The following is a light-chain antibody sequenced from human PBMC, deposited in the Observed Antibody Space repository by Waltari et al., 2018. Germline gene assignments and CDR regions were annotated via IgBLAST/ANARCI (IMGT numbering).Light chain of an antibody. CDR2: GAS. V-gene: IGKV3-20*01. Sequence: EIVLTQSPGTLSLSPGEGATLSCRASQSVTTSSLAWYQQKPGQAPRLLIYGASSRATDIPDRFGGSGSGRDFTLTISRLEPEDFAVYYCQQYGSSTWTFGQGTKVEVK. CDR1: QSVTTSS. J-gene: IGKJ1*01. CDR3: QQYGSSTWT.